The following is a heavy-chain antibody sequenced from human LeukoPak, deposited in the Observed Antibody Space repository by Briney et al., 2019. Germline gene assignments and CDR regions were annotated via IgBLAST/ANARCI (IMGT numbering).Heavy chain of an antibody. CDR1: GFTFSGSA. D-gene: IGHD3-10*01. CDR2: IRSKANSYAT. CDR3: TRRGRVNDY. J-gene: IGHJ4*02. V-gene: IGHV3-73*01. Sequence: TGGSLRLSCAASGFTFSGSAMHSVRQASGNGLEWVGRIRSKANSYATAYAASVKGRFTISRDDSKNTAYLQMNSLKTEDTAVYYCTRRGRVNDYWGQGTLVTVSS.